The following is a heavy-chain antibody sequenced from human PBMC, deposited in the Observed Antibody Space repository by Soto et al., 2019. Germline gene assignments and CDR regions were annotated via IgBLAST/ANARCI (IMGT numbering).Heavy chain of an antibody. Sequence: SVKVSCKASGYTFTSYGISWVRQAPGQGLEWLGRIIPIFGTANYAQKFQGRVTITADESTTTAYMELSSLRSDDTAVYYCAKDGGREGYFGNWFDPWGQGTLVTVSS. CDR2: IIPIFGTA. CDR3: AKDGGREGYFGNWFDP. CDR1: GYTFTSYG. D-gene: IGHD2-15*01. V-gene: IGHV1-69*13. J-gene: IGHJ5*02.